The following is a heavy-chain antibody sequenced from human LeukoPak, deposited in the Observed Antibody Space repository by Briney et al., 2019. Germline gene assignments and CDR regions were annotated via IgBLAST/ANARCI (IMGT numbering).Heavy chain of an antibody. CDR1: GFTVSRNY. Sequence: GGSLRLSCAASGFTVSRNYMSWVRQAPGKGLEWVSVIYTGGDTYYADSVKGRFTISRDNSKNTLYLQMNSLRAEDTAVYYCARGLPSGHDAFDIWGQGTMVTVSS. V-gene: IGHV3-66*01. CDR2: IYTGGDT. J-gene: IGHJ3*02. D-gene: IGHD3-10*01. CDR3: ARGLPSGHDAFDI.